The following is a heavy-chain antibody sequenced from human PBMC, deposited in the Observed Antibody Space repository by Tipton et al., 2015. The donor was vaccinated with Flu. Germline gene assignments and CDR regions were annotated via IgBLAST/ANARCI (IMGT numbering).Heavy chain of an antibody. CDR3: VRQPYLGDYGGYFDY. J-gene: IGHJ4*02. Sequence: QLVQSGAEVKKPGESLKISCRGSGYSFTSYWIGWVRQMPGKGLEWMGIIYPGDSDTRYSPSFQGQVTISADKSISTAYLQWSSLKASDTAMYYCVRQPYLGDYGGYFDYWGQGTLVTVSS. D-gene: IGHD4-17*01. CDR1: GYSFTSYW. V-gene: IGHV5-51*01. CDR2: IYPGDSDT.